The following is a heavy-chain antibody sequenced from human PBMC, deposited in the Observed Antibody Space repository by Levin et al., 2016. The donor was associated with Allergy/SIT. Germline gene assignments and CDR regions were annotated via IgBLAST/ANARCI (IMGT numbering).Heavy chain of an antibody. D-gene: IGHD3-10*01. Sequence: GESLKISCAASGFTFSSYGMHWVRQAPGKGLEWVAVISYDGSNKYYADSVKGRFTISRDNSKNTLYLQMNSLRAEDTAVYYCAKDMYSRRWFGESVDYWGQGTLVTVSS. J-gene: IGHJ4*02. CDR3: AKDMYSRRWFGESVDY. CDR1: GFTFSSYG. CDR2: ISYDGSNK. V-gene: IGHV3-30*18.